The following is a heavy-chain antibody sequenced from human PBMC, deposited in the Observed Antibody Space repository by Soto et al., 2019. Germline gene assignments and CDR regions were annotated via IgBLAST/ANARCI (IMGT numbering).Heavy chain of an antibody. V-gene: IGHV3-20*04. D-gene: IGHD6-13*01. J-gene: IGHJ5*02. CDR2: INWNGGST. CDR3: ARDGADLGSWGDRFDP. Sequence: EVQLGESGGGVVRPGGSLRLSCAASGFTLDDYGLRWVGQAPGKGLEWVSGINWNGGSTGYADSVKGRFTISRDNAKNALYLQMNSLRAEDTALYYCARDGADLGSWGDRFDPWGQGTLVPVSS. CDR1: GFTLDDYG.